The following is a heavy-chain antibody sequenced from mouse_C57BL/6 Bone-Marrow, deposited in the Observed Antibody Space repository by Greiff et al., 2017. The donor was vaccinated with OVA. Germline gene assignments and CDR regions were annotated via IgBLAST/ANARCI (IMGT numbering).Heavy chain of an antibody. Sequence: EVQLQQSGAELVRPGASVKLSCTASGFNIKDDYMHWVKQRPEQGLEWIGWIDPENGDTEYASKFQGKATITADTSSNTAYLQLSSLTSEDTAVYYCTTSYYGNYFDYGGQGTTLTVSS. V-gene: IGHV14-4*01. CDR3: TTSYYGNYFDY. J-gene: IGHJ2*01. CDR2: IDPENGDT. CDR1: GFNIKDDY. D-gene: IGHD2-10*01.